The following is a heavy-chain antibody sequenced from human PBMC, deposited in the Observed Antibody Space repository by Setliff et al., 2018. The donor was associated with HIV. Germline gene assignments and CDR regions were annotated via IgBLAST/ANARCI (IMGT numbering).Heavy chain of an antibody. D-gene: IGHD3-10*01. CDR2: INHSGST. CDR3: ARPYGSGTKKYRWWYFDY. CDR1: GGSFSGYY. J-gene: IGHJ4*02. V-gene: IGHV4-34*01. Sequence: SETLSLTCAVYGGSFSGYYWSWIRQPPGKGLEWIGEINHSGSTNYNPSLKSRVTISVDTSKNQFSLKLSSVTAADTAVYYCARPYGSGTKKYRWWYFDYWGQGTLVTV.